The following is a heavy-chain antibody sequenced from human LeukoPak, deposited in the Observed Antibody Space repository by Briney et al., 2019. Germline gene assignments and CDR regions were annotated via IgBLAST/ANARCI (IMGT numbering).Heavy chain of an antibody. J-gene: IGHJ4*02. CDR3: ARDGSGRTRYFDY. CDR1: GFTFSSYS. V-gene: IGHV3-21*01. Sequence: GGSLCLSCAVSGFTFSSYSMNWVRQAPGKGLEWVSSISSSSSYIYYADSVNGRFTISSDNAKNSLYLQMNTLRAEDTAVYYCARDGSGRTRYFDYWGQGTLVTVSS. D-gene: IGHD3-10*01. CDR2: ISSSSSYI.